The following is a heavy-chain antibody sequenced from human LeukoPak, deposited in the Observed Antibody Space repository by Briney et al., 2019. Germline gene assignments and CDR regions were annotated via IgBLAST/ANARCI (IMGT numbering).Heavy chain of an antibody. J-gene: IGHJ6*02. D-gene: IGHD2-15*01. CDR3: AKGLYSAIYYDLDV. Sequence: ASVKVSCKASGYTFTSYDINWVRQATGQGLEWMGWMNPNSGNTGYAQKFQGRVTMTRNTSISTAYMELSSLRSEDTAVYYCAKGLYSAIYYDLDVWGQGTTVTVSS. CDR2: MNPNSGNT. V-gene: IGHV1-8*01. CDR1: GYTFTSYD.